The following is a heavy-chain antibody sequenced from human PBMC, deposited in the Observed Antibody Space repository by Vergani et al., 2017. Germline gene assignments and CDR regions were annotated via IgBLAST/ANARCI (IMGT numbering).Heavy chain of an antibody. CDR2: VHYSGST. CDR3: AVHKDIWGLA. J-gene: IGHJ5*02. D-gene: IGHD3-16*01. CDR1: GGSISTLRFF. Sequence: QLQLQESGPGLVKPSETLSLTCTVSGGSISTLRFFWGWIRQPPGKGLEWIASVHYSGSTYYYPALQSRVTISVDTSKNQFSLRVYSVTAADTAMYYCAVHKDIWGLAWGQGTLVTVSS. V-gene: IGHV4-39*01.